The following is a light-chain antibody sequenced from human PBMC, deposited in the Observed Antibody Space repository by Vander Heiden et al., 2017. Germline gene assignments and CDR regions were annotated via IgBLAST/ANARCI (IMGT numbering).Light chain of an antibody. V-gene: IGKV1-5*03. Sequence: DIQMIQSPSTLSASVGDRVTITCRASQTVTHWLAWYQQKPGKAPRLLISEASSLDSGVPSRFSGSGSGTEFTLTITSLQPDDFGTYYCQQYNSYSPTFGGGTKVEI. CDR2: EAS. CDR1: QTVTHW. J-gene: IGKJ4*01. CDR3: QQYNSYSPT.